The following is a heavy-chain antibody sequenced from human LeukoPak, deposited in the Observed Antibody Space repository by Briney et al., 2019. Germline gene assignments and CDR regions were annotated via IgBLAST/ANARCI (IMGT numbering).Heavy chain of an antibody. CDR2: INHSGST. CDR1: GGSFSGYY. V-gene: IGHV4-34*01. Sequence: SETLSLTCAVYGGSFSGYYWSWIRQPPGKGLEWIGEINHSGSTNYNPSLKSRVTISVDTSKNQFSLKLSSVTAADTAVYYCARGSLLLWFGETQGYFDYWGQGTLVTVSS. D-gene: IGHD3-10*01. J-gene: IGHJ4*02. CDR3: ARGSLLLWFGETQGYFDY.